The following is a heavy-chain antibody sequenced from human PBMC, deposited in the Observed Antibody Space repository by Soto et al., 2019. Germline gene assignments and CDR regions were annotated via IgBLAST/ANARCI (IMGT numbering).Heavy chain of an antibody. CDR1: GFTFSSYA. Sequence: GGSLRLSCAASGFTFSSYAMHWVRQAPGKGLEWVAVISYDGSNKYYADSVKGRFTISRDNSKNTLYLQMNSLRAEDTAVYYCARPSGAMYYYDSSGYYLFNFDYWGQGTLVTVSS. D-gene: IGHD3-22*01. CDR3: ARPSGAMYYYDSSGYYLFNFDY. V-gene: IGHV3-30-3*01. J-gene: IGHJ4*02. CDR2: ISYDGSNK.